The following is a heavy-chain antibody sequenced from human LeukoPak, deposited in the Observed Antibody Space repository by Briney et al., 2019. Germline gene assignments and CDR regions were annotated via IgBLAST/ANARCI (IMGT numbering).Heavy chain of an antibody. CDR3: ARDGSYYGQYYFDY. CDR1: GFTFSSYS. V-gene: IGHV3-21*06. D-gene: IGHD1-26*01. J-gene: IGHJ4*02. Sequence: GGSLRLSCAASGFTFSSYSMNWVRQAPGKGLEWVSSISSSSSYIYYADSVKGRFTVSRDNAKSSLYLQMNSLTVEDTAVYYCARDGSYYGQYYFDYWGQGILVTVSS. CDR2: ISSSSSYI.